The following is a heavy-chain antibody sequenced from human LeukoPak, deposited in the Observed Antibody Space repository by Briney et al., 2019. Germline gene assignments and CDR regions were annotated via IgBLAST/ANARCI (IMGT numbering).Heavy chain of an antibody. V-gene: IGHV3-7*03. CDR1: GFTFSSYW. CDR3: AKDLGYNWNYSDY. Sequence: GGSLRLSCAASGFTFSSYWMSWVRQAPGKGLEWVAKIKQDGSGKYYVDSVKGRFTISRDNSKNTLYMQMNSLRAEDTAVYYCAKDLGYNWNYSDYWGQGTLVTVSS. D-gene: IGHD1-20*01. J-gene: IGHJ4*02. CDR2: IKQDGSGK.